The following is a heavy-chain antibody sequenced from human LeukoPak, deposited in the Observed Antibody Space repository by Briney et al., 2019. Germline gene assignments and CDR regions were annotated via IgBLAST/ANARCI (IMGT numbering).Heavy chain of an antibody. Sequence: GESLKISCKGSGYSFTSYWIGWVRQMPGKGLEWMGIIYPGDSDTRYSPSFQGQVTISADKSISTAYLQWSSLKASDTAMYYCARQDDSSGYYYGMDVWGQGTTVSVSS. CDR1: GYSFTSYW. J-gene: IGHJ6*02. CDR2: IYPGDSDT. CDR3: ARQDDSSGYYYGMDV. D-gene: IGHD3-22*01. V-gene: IGHV5-51*01.